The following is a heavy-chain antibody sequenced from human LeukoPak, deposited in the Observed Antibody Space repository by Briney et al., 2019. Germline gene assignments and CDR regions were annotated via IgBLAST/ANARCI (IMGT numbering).Heavy chain of an antibody. CDR2: INGDVSTT. V-gene: IGHV3-74*01. CDR1: GFTFSSHW. J-gene: IGHJ6*02. CDR3: ARVYSGMDV. Sequence: GGSLRLSCVASGFTFSSHWMHWVRQAPGKGLVWVSRINGDVSTTDYADSVKGRFTISRDNAKNTLYLQMNSLRAEDTAVYYCARVYSGMDVWGQGTTVTVSS. D-gene: IGHD1-1*01.